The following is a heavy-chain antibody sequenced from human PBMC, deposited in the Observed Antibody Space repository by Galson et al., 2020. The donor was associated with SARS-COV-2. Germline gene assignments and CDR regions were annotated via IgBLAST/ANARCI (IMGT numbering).Heavy chain of an antibody. J-gene: IGHJ4*02. Sequence: AGSLSLSCAASGFTFSSYGMHWVRQAPRTGLELVAVISYDGSNKYYADSVKGRFTISRDNSKNTLYLQMNSLKAEDTAVYYCAKDLRGYSYGYELCYWGQGTLVTVSS. D-gene: IGHD5-18*01. CDR1: GFTFSSYG. CDR3: AKDLRGYSYGYELCY. CDR2: ISYDGSNK. V-gene: IGHV3-30*18.